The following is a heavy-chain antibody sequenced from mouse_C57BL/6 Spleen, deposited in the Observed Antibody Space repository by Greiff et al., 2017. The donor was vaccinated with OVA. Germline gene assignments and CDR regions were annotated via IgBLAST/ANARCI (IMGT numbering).Heavy chain of an antibody. Sequence: VQRVESGAELVRPGASVTLSCKASGYTFTDYEMHWVKQTPVHGLEWIGAIDPETGGTAYNQKFKGKAILTADKSSSTAYMELRSLTSEDSAVYYCTRCPYYYGSSYPYFDYWGQGTTLTVSS. CDR3: TRCPYYYGSSYPYFDY. V-gene: IGHV1-15*01. CDR2: IDPETGGT. CDR1: GYTFTDYE. D-gene: IGHD1-1*01. J-gene: IGHJ2*01.